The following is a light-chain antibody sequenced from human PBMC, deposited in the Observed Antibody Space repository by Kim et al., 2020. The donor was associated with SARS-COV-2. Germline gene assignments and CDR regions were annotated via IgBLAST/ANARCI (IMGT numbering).Light chain of an antibody. V-gene: IGLV2-14*01. Sequence: QSALTQPASVSGSPGQSITISCTATSSDVGGYNYVSWYQHHPGKAPKLMIYEVNHRPSGVSNRFSGSKSGNTASLTISGLQAEDEADYYCCSYTSSSSWVFGGGTQLTVL. J-gene: IGLJ3*02. CDR3: CSYTSSSSWV. CDR2: EVN. CDR1: SSDVGGYNY.